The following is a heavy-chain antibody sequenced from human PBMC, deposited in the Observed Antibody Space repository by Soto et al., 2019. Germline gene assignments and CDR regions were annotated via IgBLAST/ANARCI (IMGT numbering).Heavy chain of an antibody. CDR3: ARPDTVVADYYFYGMDV. V-gene: IGHV3-74*01. CDR2: INTDGSST. D-gene: IGHD5-18*01. Sequence: PGGSLRLSYVVSGFTFRSYWLHWVRQAPGKGLVWISRINTDGSSTNYADSVKGRFTISRDNAKNTLYLQMNSLRAEDTAMYYCARPDTVVADYYFYGMDVWGQGT. CDR1: GFTFRSYW. J-gene: IGHJ6*02.